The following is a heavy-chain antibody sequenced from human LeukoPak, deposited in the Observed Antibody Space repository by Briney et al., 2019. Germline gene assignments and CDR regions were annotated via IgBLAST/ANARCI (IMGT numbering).Heavy chain of an antibody. CDR3: ARDPGRHGHFDY. Sequence: GGSLRLSCGASEFTVTNYWMHWVRQAPGKGLVWVSRINSDGSSTNYADSVKGRFTISRDYAKNTLYLQMNSLRDEDTAVYYCARDPGRHGHFDYWGQGTLVTVSS. J-gene: IGHJ4*02. V-gene: IGHV3-74*01. CDR1: EFTVTNYW. CDR2: INSDGSST. D-gene: IGHD2-8*01.